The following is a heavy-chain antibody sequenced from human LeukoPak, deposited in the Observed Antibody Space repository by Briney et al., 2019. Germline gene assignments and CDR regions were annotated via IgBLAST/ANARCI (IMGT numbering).Heavy chain of an antibody. D-gene: IGHD1-26*01. V-gene: IGHV4-4*07. CDR3: ARHRVGATRVGCFQH. CDR1: GGSISIYY. J-gene: IGHJ1*01. Sequence: SETLSLTCTVSGGSISIYYWTWIRQPAGKGLEWIGRIYTSGSTYYNPSLKSRVTMSVDTSKNQFSLKLNSVTAADTAVYYCARHRVGATRVGCFQHWGQGTLVTVSS. CDR2: IYTSGST.